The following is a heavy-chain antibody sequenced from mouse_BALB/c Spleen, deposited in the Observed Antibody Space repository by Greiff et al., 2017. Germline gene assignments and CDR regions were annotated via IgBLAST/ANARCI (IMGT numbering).Heavy chain of an antibody. Sequence: LQQPGSELVRPGASVKLSCKASGYTFTSYWMHWVKQRPGQGLEWIGNIYPGSGSTNYDEKFKSKATLTVDTSSSTAYMQLSSLTSEDSAVCYCTREENYLFAYWGQGTLVTVSA. CDR2: IYPGSGST. D-gene: IGHD1-1*02. CDR1: GYTFTSYW. J-gene: IGHJ3*01. V-gene: IGHV1S22*01. CDR3: TREENYLFAY.